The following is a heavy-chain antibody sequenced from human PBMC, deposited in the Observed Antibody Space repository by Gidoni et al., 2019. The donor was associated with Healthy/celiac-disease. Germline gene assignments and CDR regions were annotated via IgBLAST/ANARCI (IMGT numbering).Heavy chain of an antibody. CDR1: GFTFSSYW. CDR3: ARIGIAAAGPSYYYYDMDV. D-gene: IGHD6-13*01. J-gene: IGHJ6*03. Sequence: EVQLVESGGGLVQPGGSLRLSCAASGFTFSSYWMSWVRQAPGKGLEWVANIKQDGSEKYYVDSVKGRFTISRDNAKNALYLQMNSLRAEDTAVYYCARIGIAAAGPSYYYYDMDVWGKGTTVTVSS. CDR2: IKQDGSEK. V-gene: IGHV3-7*01.